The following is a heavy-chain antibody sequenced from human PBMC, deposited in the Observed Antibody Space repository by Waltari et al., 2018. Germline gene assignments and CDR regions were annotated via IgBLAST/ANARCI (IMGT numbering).Heavy chain of an antibody. D-gene: IGHD6-19*01. Sequence: EVQLVESGGDFVQPGGSLRLSCAASGSTFSSYSMNWVRQAPGKGLDWVSYISSSSSTIYYADSVKGRFTISRDNAKNSLYLQMNSLRAEDTAVYYCARGSSGRIDYWGQGTLVTVSS. J-gene: IGHJ4*02. V-gene: IGHV3-48*01. CDR2: ISSSSSTI. CDR1: GSTFSSYS. CDR3: ARGSSGRIDY.